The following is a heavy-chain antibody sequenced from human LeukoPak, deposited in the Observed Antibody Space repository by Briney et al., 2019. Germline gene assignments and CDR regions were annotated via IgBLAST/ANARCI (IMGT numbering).Heavy chain of an antibody. D-gene: IGHD5-24*01. Sequence: NPSETLSLTCAVDSGSFSDYYWSWIRQPPGRGLEWIGEIDHSGTTNYNPSLKSRVTISVDTSKNQFSLKLRSVTAADTAVYYFARGRDGYNFLNRGEYYYFDYWGQGTLVTVSS. CDR2: IDHSGTT. V-gene: IGHV4-34*01. CDR3: ARGRDGYNFLNRGEYYYFDY. CDR1: SGSFSDYY. J-gene: IGHJ4*02.